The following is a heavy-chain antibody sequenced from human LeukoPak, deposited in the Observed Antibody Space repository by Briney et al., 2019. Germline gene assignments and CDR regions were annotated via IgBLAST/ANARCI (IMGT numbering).Heavy chain of an antibody. J-gene: IGHJ3*02. CDR3: ARDPEYSSSSNAFDI. D-gene: IGHD6-13*01. V-gene: IGHV7-4-1*01. CDR2: INTKTGKP. CDR1: GYTFTSHA. Sequence: ASVKVSCKASGYTFTSHAMDWVRQAPGQGLEWMGWINTKTGKPTYAQGFTGRFVFSLDTSVSTAYLQISSLKAEDTAVYYCARDPEYSSSSNAFDIWGQGTLVTVSS.